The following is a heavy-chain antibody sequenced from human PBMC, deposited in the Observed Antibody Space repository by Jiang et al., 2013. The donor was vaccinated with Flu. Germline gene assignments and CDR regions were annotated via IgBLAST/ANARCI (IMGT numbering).Heavy chain of an antibody. CDR1: GYSFTSYW. V-gene: IGHV5-51*01. J-gene: IGHJ5*02. CDR3: ARHGSSNYDFWSGYPNNWFDP. CDR2: IYPGDSYI. D-gene: IGHD3-3*01. Sequence: GAEVKKPGESLKISCKGSGYSFTSYWIGWVRQMPGKGLEWMGIIYPGDSYIRYSPSFQGQVTISADKSISTAYLQWSSLKASDTAMYYCARHGSSNYDFWSGYPNNWFDPWGQGTLVTVSS.